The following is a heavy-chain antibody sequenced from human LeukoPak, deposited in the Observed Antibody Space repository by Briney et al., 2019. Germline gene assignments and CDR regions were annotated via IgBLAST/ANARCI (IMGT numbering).Heavy chain of an antibody. CDR3: AKDRGEGGDY. CDR2: ISYDGSNK. J-gene: IGHJ4*02. Sequence: GGSLRLSCEASGLTLNMYWLTWVRQAPGKGLEWVAVISYDGSNKYYADSVKGRFTISRDNSKNTLYLQMNSLRAEDTAVYYCAKDRGEGGDYWGQGTLVTVSS. D-gene: IGHD4-17*01. CDR1: GLTLNMYW. V-gene: IGHV3-30*18.